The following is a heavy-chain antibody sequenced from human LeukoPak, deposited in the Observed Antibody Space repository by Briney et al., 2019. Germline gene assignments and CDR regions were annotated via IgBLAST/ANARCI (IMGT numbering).Heavy chain of an antibody. CDR3: ARPDTAMVLPDY. J-gene: IGHJ4*02. Sequence: GGSLRLSCAASGFTFTSYWMHWVRQAPGKGLVWVSLINTDGRTTSYADSVKGRFTISRDNAKNTLYLQMNSLRADDTAVYYCARPDTAMVLPDYWGQGTLVAVYS. CDR2: INTDGRTT. D-gene: IGHD5-18*01. V-gene: IGHV3-74*01. CDR1: GFTFTSYW.